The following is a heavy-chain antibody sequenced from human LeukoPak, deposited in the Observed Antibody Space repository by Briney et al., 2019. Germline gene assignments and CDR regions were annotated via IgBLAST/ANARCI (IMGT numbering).Heavy chain of an antibody. CDR1: GHSITRGYY. Sequence: SETLSLTCTVSGHSITRGYYWGWIRQPPGKGLEWIGNIYHGESTYYNPSLTSRVTISVDTSKNHFSLKLSSVTAADTAVYYCAKGRWLQLSGGYFDYWGQGTLVTVSS. CDR3: AKGRWLQLSGGYFDY. J-gene: IGHJ4*02. CDR2: IYHGEST. D-gene: IGHD5-24*01. V-gene: IGHV4-38-2*02.